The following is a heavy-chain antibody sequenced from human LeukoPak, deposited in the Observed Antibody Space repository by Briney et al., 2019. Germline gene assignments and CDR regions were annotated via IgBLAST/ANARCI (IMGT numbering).Heavy chain of an antibody. CDR2: INPNSGGT. D-gene: IGHD2-2*01. J-gene: IGHJ5*02. Sequence: ASVKVSCKASGYTFTGYYMHWVRQAPGQGLEWMGWINPNSGGTNYAQKFQGRVTMTRDTSISTAYMELSRLRSDDTAVYYCARGMGCSSTSCHGWVDPWGQGTLVTVSS. CDR3: ARGMGCSSTSCHGWVDP. CDR1: GYTFTGYY. V-gene: IGHV1-2*02.